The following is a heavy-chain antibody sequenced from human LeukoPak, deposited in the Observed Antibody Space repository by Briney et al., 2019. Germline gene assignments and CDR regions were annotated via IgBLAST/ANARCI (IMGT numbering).Heavy chain of an antibody. V-gene: IGHV3-21*01. CDR2: ISSSSSYI. CDR3: ARDGTLYCSNGVCPDY. D-gene: IGHD2-8*01. CDR1: GFTFSSYS. J-gene: IGHJ4*02. Sequence: PGGSLRLSCAAPGFTFSSYSMNWVRQAPGKGLEWVSSISSSSSYIYYADSVKGRFTISRDNAKNSLYLQMNSLRAEDTAVYYCARDGTLYCSNGVCPDYWGQGTLVTVSS.